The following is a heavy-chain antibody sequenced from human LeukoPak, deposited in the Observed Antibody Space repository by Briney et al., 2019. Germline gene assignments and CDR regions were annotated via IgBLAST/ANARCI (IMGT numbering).Heavy chain of an antibody. Sequence: PGGSLRLSCVASGFTFSSYWMSWVRQAPGKGLEWVANIKQDGSEKYYVDSVKGRFTISRDNAKNSLYLQMNSLRAEDTAVYYCARDKSRSSSWYKFYYYGMDVWGQGTTVTVSS. CDR3: ARDKSRSSSWYKFYYYGMDV. CDR2: IKQDGSEK. V-gene: IGHV3-7*03. J-gene: IGHJ6*02. CDR1: GFTFSSYW. D-gene: IGHD6-13*01.